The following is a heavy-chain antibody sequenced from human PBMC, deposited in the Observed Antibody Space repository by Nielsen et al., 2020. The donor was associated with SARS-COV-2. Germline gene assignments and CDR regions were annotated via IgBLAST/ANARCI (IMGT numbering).Heavy chain of an antibody. J-gene: IGHJ6*02. CDR1: GFTFSSYE. CDR3: ASPLRGVYYYGMDV. D-gene: IGHD3-16*01. V-gene: IGHV3-33*08. Sequence: GESLKISCAASGFTFSSYEMNWVRQAPGKGLEWVAVIWYDGSNKYYADSVKGRFTISRDNSKNTLYLQMNSLRAEDTAVYYCASPLRGVYYYGMDVWGQGTTVTVSS. CDR2: IWYDGSNK.